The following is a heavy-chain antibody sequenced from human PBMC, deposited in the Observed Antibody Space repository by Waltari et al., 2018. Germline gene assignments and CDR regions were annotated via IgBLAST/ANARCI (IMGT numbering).Heavy chain of an antibody. Sequence: QVQLVESGGGVVQPGRSLRLSCAASGFTFSDNGMHWVHQAPGKGLECVAVISRGGNNKYYADSVKGRFTISRDNSKNTLFLQMNSLRPEDTAVYYCAKDISVTTSPDYWGQGTLVTVSS. CDR3: AKDISVTTSPDY. J-gene: IGHJ4*02. D-gene: IGHD4-17*01. CDR1: GFTFSDNG. CDR2: ISRGGNNK. V-gene: IGHV3-30*18.